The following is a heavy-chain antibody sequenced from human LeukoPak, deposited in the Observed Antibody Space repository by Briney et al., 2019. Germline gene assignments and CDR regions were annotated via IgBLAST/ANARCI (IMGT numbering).Heavy chain of an antibody. CDR2: IYYSGST. CDR1: GFTFSDYY. CDR3: ARHATTIFGWFDP. V-gene: IGHV4-39*01. D-gene: IGHD3-3*01. J-gene: IGHJ5*02. Sequence: LRLSCAASGFTFSDYYMSWIRQPPGKGLEWIGSIYYSGSTYYNPSLKSRVTISVDTSKNQFSLKLSSVTAADTAVYYCARHATTIFGWFDPWGQGTLVTVSS.